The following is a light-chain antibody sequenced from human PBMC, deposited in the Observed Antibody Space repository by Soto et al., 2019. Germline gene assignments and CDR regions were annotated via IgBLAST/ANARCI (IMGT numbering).Light chain of an antibody. CDR2: DAS. CDR1: QSVSGS. V-gene: IGKV3-11*01. Sequence: PGEKATLSCRASQSVSGSLGWYQQKPGQAPRLIIYDASVRATGIPARFSGSGSGTDFTLTISSLEPEDFAVYYCQEGTYWPAFGGGTKV. J-gene: IGKJ4*01. CDR3: QEGTYWPA.